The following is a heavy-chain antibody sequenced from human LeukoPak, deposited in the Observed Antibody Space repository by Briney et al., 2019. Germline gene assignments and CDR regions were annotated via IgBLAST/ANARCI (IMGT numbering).Heavy chain of an antibody. D-gene: IGHD6-13*01. CDR3: ARASSWYLDY. Sequence: GGSLRLSCAASGFTFSSYAMHWVRQAPGKGLEWVAVISYDGSNKYYADSVKGQFTISRDNSKNTLYLQMNSLRAEDTAVYYCARASSWYLDYWGQGTLVTVSS. CDR2: ISYDGSNK. CDR1: GFTFSSYA. J-gene: IGHJ4*02. V-gene: IGHV3-30-3*01.